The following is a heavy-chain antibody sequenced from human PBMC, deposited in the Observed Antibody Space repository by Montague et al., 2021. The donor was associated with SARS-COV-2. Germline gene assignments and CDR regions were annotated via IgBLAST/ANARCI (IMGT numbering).Heavy chain of an antibody. D-gene: IGHD2-15*01. V-gene: IGHV4-59*01. J-gene: IGHJ5*02. CDR1: GGSISSYY. CDR2: IYYSGST. Sequence: SETLSLTCTVSGGSISSYYWSWIRQPPGKGLEWIGYIYYSGSTNYNPSLKSRVTISVDTSKNQFSLKLSSVTAAVTAVYYCARDSGGSSPEDWLGFDPWGQGTLVTVSS. CDR3: ARDSGGSSPEDWLGFDP.